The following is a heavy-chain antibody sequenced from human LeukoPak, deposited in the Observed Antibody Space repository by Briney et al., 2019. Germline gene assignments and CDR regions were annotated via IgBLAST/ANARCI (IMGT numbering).Heavy chain of an antibody. J-gene: IGHJ5*02. D-gene: IGHD3-9*01. CDR1: GYTFADYG. V-gene: IGHV1-18*04. CDR3: ARSPLYYNVLSSQSNWFDP. Sequence: GASVTVSCKTSGYTFADYGISWVRQAPGQGLESMGWISAYNGNTNYVQKFQGRVTMTVDETTNTAYMELKNLRSDDTAVYYCARSPLYYNVLSSQSNWFDPWGQGTLVTVSS. CDR2: ISAYNGNT.